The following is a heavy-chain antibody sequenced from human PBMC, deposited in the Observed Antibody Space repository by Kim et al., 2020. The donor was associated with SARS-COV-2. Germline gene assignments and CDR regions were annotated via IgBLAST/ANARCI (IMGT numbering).Heavy chain of an antibody. Sequence: SESLSLTCTVSGGSVSSGSYYWSWIRQPPGKGLEWIGYIYYSGSTNYNPSLKSRVTISVDTSKNQFSLKLSSVTAADTAVYYCARDTYCGGDCYSSYWGQGTLVTVSS. V-gene: IGHV4-61*01. CDR1: GGSVSSGSYY. J-gene: IGHJ4*02. D-gene: IGHD2-21*02. CDR3: ARDTYCGGDCYSSY. CDR2: IYYSGST.